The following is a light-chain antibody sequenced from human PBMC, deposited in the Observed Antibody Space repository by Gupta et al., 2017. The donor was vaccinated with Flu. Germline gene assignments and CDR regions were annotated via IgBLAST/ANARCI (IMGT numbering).Light chain of an antibody. V-gene: IGKV3-11*01. CDR3: RQRDSWPPVT. J-gene: IGKJ5*01. CDR2: DAS. CDR1: RSVSTY. Sequence: EIVLTQSPATLSLSPGQRATLSCRASRSVSTYLAWYQQKPGQAPRLLIYDASNRATGITARFSGSGSGKDFTLTISSREPEDFAVYYCRQRDSWPPVTLGQGTRLEIK.